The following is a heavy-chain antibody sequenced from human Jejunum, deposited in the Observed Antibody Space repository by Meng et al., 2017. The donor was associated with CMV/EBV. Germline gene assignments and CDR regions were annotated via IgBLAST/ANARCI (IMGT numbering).Heavy chain of an antibody. D-gene: IGHD6-13*01. Sequence: SGYLINNGYYWAWIRQPPGKGLEWIGYIYHSGAAYYNPSLKRRVTISVDTSRNQFALKVPSVTSADTAVYYCARSRSSSQYIDSWGQGTLVTVSS. CDR1: GYLINNGYY. CDR2: IYHSGAA. J-gene: IGHJ4*02. V-gene: IGHV4-38-2*01. CDR3: ARSRSSSQYIDS.